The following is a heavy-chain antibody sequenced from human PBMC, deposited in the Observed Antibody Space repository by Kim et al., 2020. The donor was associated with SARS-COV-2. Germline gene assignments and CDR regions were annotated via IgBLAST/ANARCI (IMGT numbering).Heavy chain of an antibody. D-gene: IGHD6-19*01. V-gene: IGHV3-33*01. CDR3: ARVRLSSGWYFFDY. Sequence: GGSLRLSCAASGFTFSSYGMHWVRQAPGKGLEWVAVIWYDGSNKYYADSVKGRFTISRDNSKNTLYLQMNSLRAEDTAVYYCARVRLSSGWYFFDYWGQGALVTVYS. CDR2: IWYDGSNK. CDR1: GFTFSSYG. J-gene: IGHJ4*02.